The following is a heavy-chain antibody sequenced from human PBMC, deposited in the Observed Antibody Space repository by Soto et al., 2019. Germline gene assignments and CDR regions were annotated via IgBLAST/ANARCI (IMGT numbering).Heavy chain of an antibody. J-gene: IGHJ4*02. V-gene: IGHV3-7*03. CDR3: ARDAITICRD. D-gene: IGHD3-9*01. Sequence: EVQLVESGGGLVQPGGSLRLSCAASGFTFSSSWMSWVRQAPGKGLEWVANIKQDGSEKYYVDSVKGRFTISRDNAKNSVYLQMKSLRAEDTAVYYCARDAITICRDWGQGTLVTVSS. CDR1: GFTFSSSW. CDR2: IKQDGSEK.